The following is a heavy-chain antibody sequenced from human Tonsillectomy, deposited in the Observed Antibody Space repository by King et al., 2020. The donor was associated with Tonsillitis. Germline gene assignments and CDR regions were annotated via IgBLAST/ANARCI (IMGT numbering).Heavy chain of an antibody. CDR3: VKDRGANTFGGVVVTYSFDC. CDR2: ISSNGATA. CDR1: GFTFSTYT. J-gene: IGHJ4*02. D-gene: IGHD3-16*02. V-gene: IGHV3-64D*06. Sequence: VQLVESGGGLVQPGGSLRLSCSASGFTFSTYTIHWVRQAPGKGLEYVSAISSNGATAYYADSVKGRFTISRDNSKNTLYLQMSSLRAEDTAVYYCVKDRGANTFGGVVVTYSFDCWGQGTLVTVSS.